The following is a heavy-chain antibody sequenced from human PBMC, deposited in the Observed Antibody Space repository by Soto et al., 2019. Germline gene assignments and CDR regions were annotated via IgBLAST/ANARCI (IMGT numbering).Heavy chain of an antibody. Sequence: EVQLLESGGGLVQPGGSLRLSCAASGFTFSSYAMSWVRQAPGKGLEWVSAISGSGGSTYYADSVKGRFTISRDNSKNTLYLQMNSLRADDTVVYYCAKPRLRVYSSSRRGMDVWGQGTTVTVSS. D-gene: IGHD6-13*01. CDR3: AKPRLRVYSSSRRGMDV. J-gene: IGHJ6*02. V-gene: IGHV3-23*01. CDR1: GFTFSSYA. CDR2: ISGSGGST.